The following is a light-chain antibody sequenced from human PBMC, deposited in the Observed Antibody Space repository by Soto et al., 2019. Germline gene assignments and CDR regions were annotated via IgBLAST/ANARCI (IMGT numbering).Light chain of an antibody. CDR3: CSYTGSLTLL. CDR1: SSDVGGYDY. V-gene: IGLV2-14*01. Sequence: QSALTQPASVSGSPGQSITISCTGSSSDVGGYDYVSWYQQHPGKAPKLMIYEVSNQPSGVSNRFSGSKSGNTASLTISVLQAEDEADYYCCSYTGSLTLLFGGGTKLTVL. CDR2: EVS. J-gene: IGLJ2*01.